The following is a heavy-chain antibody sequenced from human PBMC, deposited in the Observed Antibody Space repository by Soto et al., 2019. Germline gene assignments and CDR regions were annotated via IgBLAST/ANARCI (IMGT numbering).Heavy chain of an antibody. CDR3: ARDCYYDSSGYQDRCYAFDI. CDR2: IIPIFGTA. D-gene: IGHD3-22*01. CDR1: GGTFSSYA. J-gene: IGHJ3*02. V-gene: IGHV1-69*13. Sequence: SVKVSCKASGGTFSSYAISWVRQAPGQGLEWMGGIIPIFGTANYAQKFQGRVTITADESTSTAYMELSSLRSEDTAVYYCARDCYYDSSGYQDRCYAFDIWGQGTMVTVSS.